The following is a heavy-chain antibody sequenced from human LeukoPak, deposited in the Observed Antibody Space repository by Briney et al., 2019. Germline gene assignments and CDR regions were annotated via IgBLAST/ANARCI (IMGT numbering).Heavy chain of an antibody. V-gene: IGHV4-59*08. CDR1: GVSISSYY. J-gene: IGHJ4*02. CDR2: IYYSGST. CDR3: ARAPLGELSFDY. D-gene: IGHD3-16*02. Sequence: TTSETLSLTCTVSGVSISSYYWSWIRQPPGKGLEWIGYIYYSGSTNYNPSLKSRVTISVDTSKNQFSLKLSSVTAADTAVYYCARAPLGELSFDYWGQGTLVTVSS.